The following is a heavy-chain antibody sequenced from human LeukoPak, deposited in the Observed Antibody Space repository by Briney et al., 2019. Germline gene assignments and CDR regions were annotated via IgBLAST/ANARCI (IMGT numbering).Heavy chain of an antibody. CDR3: ARDRGFASFDY. CDR2: INEEGNLK. V-gene: IGHV3-7*01. Sequence: GGSLRLSCAASGFTFSNSWMTWVRQAPGKGLEWVAHINEEGNLKDFVDSVKGRFTISRDNAKNSLYLRMNSLRGEDTAVYYCARDRGFASFDYWGQGTLVTVSS. CDR1: GFTFSNSW. D-gene: IGHD3-10*01. J-gene: IGHJ4*02.